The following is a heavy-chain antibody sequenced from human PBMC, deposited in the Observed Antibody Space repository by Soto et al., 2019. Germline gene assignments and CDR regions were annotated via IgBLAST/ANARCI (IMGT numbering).Heavy chain of an antibody. D-gene: IGHD4-4*01. Sequence: SVKVSCKASGGTFSSYAISWVRQAPGQGLEWMGGIIPIFGTANYAQKFQGRVTITADESTSTAYMELSSLRSEDTTVYYCARDTAVTTNYYYGMDVWGQGTTVTVSS. CDR1: GGTFSSYA. J-gene: IGHJ6*02. CDR2: IIPIFGTA. V-gene: IGHV1-69*13. CDR3: ARDTAVTTNYYYGMDV.